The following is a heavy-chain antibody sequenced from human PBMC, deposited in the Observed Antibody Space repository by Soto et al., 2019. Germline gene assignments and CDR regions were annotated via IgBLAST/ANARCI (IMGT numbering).Heavy chain of an antibody. CDR1: GGSISSSSYY. Sequence: SETLSLTCTVSGGSISSSSYYWGWIRQPPGKGLEWIGSIYYSGSTYYNPSLKSRVTISVDTSKNQFSLKLSSVTAADTAVYYCARHEPVAAAGKNNWFDPWGQGTLVTVS. J-gene: IGHJ5*02. D-gene: IGHD6-13*01. V-gene: IGHV4-39*01. CDR3: ARHEPVAAAGKNNWFDP. CDR2: IYYSGST.